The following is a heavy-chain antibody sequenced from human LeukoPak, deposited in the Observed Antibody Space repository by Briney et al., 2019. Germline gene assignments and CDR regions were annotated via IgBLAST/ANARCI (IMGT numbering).Heavy chain of an antibody. J-gene: IGHJ4*02. CDR1: GFTFGDYA. D-gene: IGHD2-2*01. CDR3: TRDSGSRVVPAAIRDYFDY. V-gene: IGHV3-49*03. CDR2: IRSKAYGGTT. Sequence: GGSLRLSCTASGFTFGDYAMSWFRQAPGKGLEWVGFIRSKAYGGTTEYAASVKGRFTISRDDSKSIAYLQMNSLKTEDTAVYYCTRDSGSRVVPAAIRDYFDYWGLGTLVTVSS.